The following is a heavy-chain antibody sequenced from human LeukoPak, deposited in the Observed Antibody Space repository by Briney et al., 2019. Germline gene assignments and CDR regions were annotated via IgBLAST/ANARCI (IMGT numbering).Heavy chain of an antibody. V-gene: IGHV1-46*01. CDR1: GYTFSRYY. CDR2: INPSGGST. Sequence: ASVTVSCKASGYTFSRYYMHWVRQAPGRGLEWMGIINPSGGSTSYAQKFQGRVTMTRDTSTRIVYMELSSLRSEDTAVYYCARWGASGLALIYYYGMDVWGQGTTVTVSS. J-gene: IGHJ6*02. D-gene: IGHD3/OR15-3a*01. CDR3: ARWGASGLALIYYYGMDV.